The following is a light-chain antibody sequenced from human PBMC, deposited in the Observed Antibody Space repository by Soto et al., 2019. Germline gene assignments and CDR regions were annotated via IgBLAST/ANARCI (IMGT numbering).Light chain of an antibody. CDR1: QYINTR. J-gene: IGKJ5*01. CDR2: QTY. CDR3: NQRQSWPRT. V-gene: IGKV3-11*01. Sequence: EIVLTQSPATLSSFPGDRVTLSCRASQYINTRLAWYQHRPGQAHRLLIYQTYIRAAGIQARFSASGTGTDFTLTIRDVQPEDFAVYYCNQRQSWPRTFGQGTRLEIK.